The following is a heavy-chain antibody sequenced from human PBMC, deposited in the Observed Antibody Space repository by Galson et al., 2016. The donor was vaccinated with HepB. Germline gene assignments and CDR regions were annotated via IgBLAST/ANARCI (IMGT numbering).Heavy chain of an antibody. J-gene: IGHJ4*02. CDR2: TSGSGGST. CDR3: AKDAGVWYFDSGDPGAY. D-gene: IGHD2-21*02. Sequence: SLRLSCAASGFTFSRYAMNWVRQAPGKGLEWVSATSGSGGSTYYADSVKGRFTISRDNSKNTLYLQMNSLRAEDTAVYYCAKDAGVWYFDSGDPGAYWGQGSLVTVSS. V-gene: IGHV3-23*01. CDR1: GFTFSRYA.